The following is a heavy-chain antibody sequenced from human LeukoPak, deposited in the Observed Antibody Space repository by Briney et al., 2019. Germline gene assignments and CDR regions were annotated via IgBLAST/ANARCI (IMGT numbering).Heavy chain of an antibody. Sequence: GGSLRLSCAASGFTFSIYAMSWVRQAPGRGLECASTMSGSGDITRYADSVKGRFVVSRDNSKNTLYLQMNSLRAEDTAIYYCSKGPWDLPHAFDIWGLGTMVTVSS. CDR2: MSGSGDIT. D-gene: IGHD1-26*01. J-gene: IGHJ3*02. CDR1: GFTFSIYA. CDR3: SKGPWDLPHAFDI. V-gene: IGHV3-23*01.